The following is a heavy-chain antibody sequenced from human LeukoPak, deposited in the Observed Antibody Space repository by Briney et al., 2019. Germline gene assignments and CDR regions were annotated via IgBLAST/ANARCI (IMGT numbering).Heavy chain of an antibody. Sequence: SVKVSCKASGYTFTSLDINWVRQAPGQGLEWMGGIIPIFGTANYAQKFQGRVTITTDESTSTAYMELSSLRSEDTAVYYCARVGGSSDYYYYMDVWGKGTTVTVSS. J-gene: IGHJ6*03. CDR1: GYTFTSLD. CDR3: ARVGGSSDYYYYMDV. CDR2: IIPIFGTA. V-gene: IGHV1-69*05. D-gene: IGHD6-6*01.